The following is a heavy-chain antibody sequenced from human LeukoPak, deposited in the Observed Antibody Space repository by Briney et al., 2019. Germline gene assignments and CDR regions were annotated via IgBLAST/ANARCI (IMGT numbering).Heavy chain of an antibody. Sequence: PSETLSLTCAVYGGSFSGYYWSWIRQPPGKGLEWIGEINHSGSTNYNPSLKGRVTISVDTSKNQFSLKLSSVTAADTAVYYCARGATYYDFWSGYPSNWFDPWGQGTLVTVSS. CDR3: ARGATYYDFWSGYPSNWFDP. V-gene: IGHV4-34*01. J-gene: IGHJ5*02. CDR1: GGSFSGYY. D-gene: IGHD3-3*01. CDR2: INHSGST.